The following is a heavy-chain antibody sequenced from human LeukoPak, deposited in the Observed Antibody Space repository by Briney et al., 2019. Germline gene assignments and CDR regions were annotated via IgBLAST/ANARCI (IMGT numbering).Heavy chain of an antibody. D-gene: IGHD3-22*01. V-gene: IGHV3-7*01. J-gene: IGHJ4*02. CDR3: ARGKYYYDSTGYYPGGDY. CDR1: GFTFSSYW. Sequence: GGSLRLSCAASGFTFSSYWMSWVRQAPGKGLEWVANIKEDGSEKDYVDSVKGRFTISRDNAKNSLYLQMNSLRAEDTAVYYCARGKYYYDSTGYYPGGDYWGQGTLVTVSS. CDR2: IKEDGSEK.